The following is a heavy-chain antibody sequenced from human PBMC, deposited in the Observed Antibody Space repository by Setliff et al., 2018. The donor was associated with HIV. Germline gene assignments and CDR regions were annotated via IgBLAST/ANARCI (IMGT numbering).Heavy chain of an antibody. CDR1: NYSINRGYY. J-gene: IGHJ4*02. D-gene: IGHD3-3*01. Sequence: SETLSLTCAVSNYSINRGYYWGWIRQPPGKGLEWIGSIYHSGSTYYNPSLKSRVTISVDTSKNQFSLKLSSVTAADTAVYYCTRPRVPYDFWSGPEVWGQGTLVTVSS. CDR3: TRPRVPYDFWSGPEV. CDR2: IYHSGST. V-gene: IGHV4-38-2*01.